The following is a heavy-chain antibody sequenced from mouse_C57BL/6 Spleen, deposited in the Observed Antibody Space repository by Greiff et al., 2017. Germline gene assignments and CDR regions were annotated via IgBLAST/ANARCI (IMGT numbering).Heavy chain of an antibody. CDR3: ARGGYDYDVRYGMDC. V-gene: IGHV5-4*03. CDR2: ISDGGSYT. CDR1: GFTFSSYA. D-gene: IGHD2-4*01. Sequence: DVMLVESGGGLVKPGGSLKLSCAASGFTFSSYAMSWVRQTPEKRLEWVATISDGGSYTYYPDNVKGRFTISRDNAKNNLYLQMSHLKSEDTAMYYCARGGYDYDVRYGMDCWGQGTSVTVSS. J-gene: IGHJ4*01.